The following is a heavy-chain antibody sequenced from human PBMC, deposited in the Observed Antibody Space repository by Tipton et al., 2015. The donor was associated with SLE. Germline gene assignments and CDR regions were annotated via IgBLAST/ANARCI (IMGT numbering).Heavy chain of an antibody. V-gene: IGHV4-34*01. Sequence: ILSLTCGVYGGSFTGYYWSWIRQSPGKGLELIGGINHSGSTNYNPSLKRRVTISLDTSKKDFSLKLSSITAADTAVYYCASPAVAGFDYWGQGTLVTVSS. CDR1: GGSFTGYY. CDR2: INHSGST. CDR3: ASPAVAGFDY. J-gene: IGHJ4*02. D-gene: IGHD6-19*01.